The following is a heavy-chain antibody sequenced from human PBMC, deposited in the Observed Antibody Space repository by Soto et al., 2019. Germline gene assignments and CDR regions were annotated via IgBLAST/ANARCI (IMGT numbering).Heavy chain of an antibody. V-gene: IGHV3-7*01. Sequence: GGSLRLSCAASGFAFNNYWMSWVRQAPGKGPEWVASIKYDGSEKYYVDSVKGRFTVSRDNAKNSLYLEMSSLRAEDTAVYYCARESEDLTSNFDYWGQGTLVTVSS. CDR3: ARESEDLTSNFDY. CDR2: IKYDGSEK. J-gene: IGHJ4*02. CDR1: GFAFNNYW.